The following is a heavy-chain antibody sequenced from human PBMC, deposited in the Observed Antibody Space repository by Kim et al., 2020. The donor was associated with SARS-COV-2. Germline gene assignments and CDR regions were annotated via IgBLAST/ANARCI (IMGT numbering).Heavy chain of an antibody. J-gene: IGHJ6*02. D-gene: IGHD3-3*01. Sequence: SETLSLTCAVYGGSFSGYYWSWIRQPPGKGLEWIGEINHSGSTNYNPSLKSRVTISVDTSKNQFSLKLSSVTAADTAVYYCARVQKGPRGVVIILHYYYGMDVWGQGTTVTVSS. CDR3: ARVQKGPRGVVIILHYYYGMDV. CDR1: GGSFSGYY. CDR2: INHSGST. V-gene: IGHV4-34*01.